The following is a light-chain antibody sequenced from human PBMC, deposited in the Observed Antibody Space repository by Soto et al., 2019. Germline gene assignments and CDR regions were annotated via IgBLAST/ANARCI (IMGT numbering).Light chain of an antibody. CDR1: QSVSSN. CDR2: GAS. CDR3: QQYNNWPPWT. J-gene: IGKJ2*02. V-gene: IGKV3-15*01. Sequence: EIVMTQSPATLSVSPGERATLSCRASQSVSSNLAWYQQKPGQAPRLLIYGASTRDTGIPARFSGSGSGTEFTLTISILQSEDFAVYYCQQYNNWPPWTFGQGTKLEIK.